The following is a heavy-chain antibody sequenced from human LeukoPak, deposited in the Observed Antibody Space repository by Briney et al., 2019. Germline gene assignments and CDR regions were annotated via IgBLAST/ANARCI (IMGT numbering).Heavy chain of an antibody. Sequence: GGSLTLSCAASGFTVSTHAMSWVRQPAGKGLEYVAGVVGGDDIHYADSAKSRFTASRDNSKNTHFLQMNSLRAEDTAVYYCAKDATPGNSMWDYFDYCGQGTLVTVSS. CDR2: VVGGDDI. D-gene: IGHD1-7*01. CDR3: AKDATPGNSMWDYFDY. J-gene: IGHJ4*02. V-gene: IGHV3-23*01. CDR1: GFTVSTHA.